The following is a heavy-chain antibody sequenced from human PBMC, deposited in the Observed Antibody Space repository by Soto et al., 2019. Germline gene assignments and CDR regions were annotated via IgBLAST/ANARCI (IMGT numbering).Heavy chain of an antibody. CDR1: GGSISSGGYS. CDR2: IYHSGST. CDR3: ARRDRGSGSYYPFDC. V-gene: IGHV4-30-2*01. J-gene: IGHJ4*02. Sequence: SETLSLTCAVSGGSISSGGYSWSWIRQPPGKGLEWIGYIYHSGSTYYNPSLMSRVTISVDRSKNRFSLKLSSVTAADTAVYYSARRDRGSGSYYPFDCWGKGTLVTVSS. D-gene: IGHD3-10*01.